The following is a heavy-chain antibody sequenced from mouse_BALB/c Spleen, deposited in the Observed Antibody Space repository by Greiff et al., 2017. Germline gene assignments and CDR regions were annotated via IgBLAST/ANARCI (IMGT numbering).Heavy chain of an antibody. CDR2: IWSGGST. CDR3: ARNYDYDEGYYFDY. V-gene: IGHV2-2*02. D-gene: IGHD2-4*01. Sequence: VQLQESGPGLVQPSQSLSITCTVSGFSLTSYGVHWVRQSPGKGLEWLGVIWSGGSTNYNAAFISRLSISKDNSKSQVFFKMNSLQANDTAIYYCARNYDYDEGYYFDYWGQGTTLTVSS. J-gene: IGHJ2*01. CDR1: GFSLTSYG.